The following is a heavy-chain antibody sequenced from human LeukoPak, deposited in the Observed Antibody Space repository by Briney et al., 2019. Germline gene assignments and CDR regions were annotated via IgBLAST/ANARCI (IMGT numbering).Heavy chain of an antibody. D-gene: IGHD3-22*01. J-gene: IGHJ4*02. Sequence: GGSLRLSCSASGFTVSSNYMSWVRQAPGKGLEWVSYISSSSSTIYYADSVKGRFTISRDNAKNSLYLQMNSLRAEDTAVYYCARADSSGYYHPINWGQGTLVTVSS. CDR2: ISSSSSTI. CDR3: ARADSSGYYHPIN. CDR1: GFTVSSNY. V-gene: IGHV3-48*01.